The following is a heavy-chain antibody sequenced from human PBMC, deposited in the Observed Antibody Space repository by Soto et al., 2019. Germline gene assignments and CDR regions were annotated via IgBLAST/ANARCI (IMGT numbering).Heavy chain of an antibody. CDR1: GYTFTSYG. J-gene: IGHJ2*01. Sequence: QVQLVQSGAEVKKPGASVKVSCKASGYTFTSYGISWVRQAPGQGLEWMGWISAYNGNTNYAQKFQGRVTITADESTSTAYMELSSLRSEDTAVYYCARDNPPYYYDSSGYGFFDLWGRGTLVTVSS. CDR3: ARDNPPYYYDSSGYGFFDL. V-gene: IGHV1-18*04. D-gene: IGHD3-22*01. CDR2: ISAYNGNT.